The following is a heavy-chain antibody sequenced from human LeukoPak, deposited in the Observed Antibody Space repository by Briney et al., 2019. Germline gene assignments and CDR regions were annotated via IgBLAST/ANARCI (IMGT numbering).Heavy chain of an antibody. CDR2: ISGSGGST. V-gene: IGHV3-23*01. J-gene: IGHJ3*02. D-gene: IGHD3-22*01. CDR3: ATYYDSSGYRGWPDAFDI. Sequence: GGSLRLSCAASGFTFSSYAMSWVRQAPGKGLEWVSAISGSGGSTYYADSVKGRFTISRDNSKNTLYLQMNSLRAEDTAVYYCATYYDSSGYRGWPDAFDIWGQGTMVTVS. CDR1: GFTFSSYA.